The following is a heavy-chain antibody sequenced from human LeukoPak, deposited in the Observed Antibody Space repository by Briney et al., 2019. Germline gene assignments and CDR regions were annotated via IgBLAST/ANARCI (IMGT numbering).Heavy chain of an antibody. D-gene: IGHD3-22*01. CDR2: IYSDGIT. V-gene: IGHV4-4*08. J-gene: IGHJ2*01. Sequence: SETLSVTCTVSGGSIFSYYWNWIRQPPGKGLEWIGYIYSDGITNYSPSLRSRGSISIATSKNQFSLRLTSVTAADTAIYYCARRAYYDSSGYSPTSGYFDLWGRGTLVTVSS. CDR3: ARRAYYDSSGYSPTSGYFDL. CDR1: GGSIFSYY.